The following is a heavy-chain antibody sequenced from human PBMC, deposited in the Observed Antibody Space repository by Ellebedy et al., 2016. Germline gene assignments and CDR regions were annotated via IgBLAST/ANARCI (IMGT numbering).Heavy chain of an antibody. CDR3: ARARGYGMDV. CDR2: INPSGGSI. CDR1: GYTFTSYN. J-gene: IGHJ6*02. V-gene: IGHV1-46*01. Sequence: ASVKVSCKASGYTFTSYNMHWVRQAPGQGLEWMGIINPSGGSISYAQKFQGRATITRDTSTSTVYMELSSLRSEDTAMYYCARARGYGMDVWGQGTTVTVSS.